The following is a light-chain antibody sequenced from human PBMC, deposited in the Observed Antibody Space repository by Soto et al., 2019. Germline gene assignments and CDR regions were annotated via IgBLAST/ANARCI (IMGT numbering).Light chain of an antibody. Sequence: IQMTQSPSSLSASVEDRVTITCRASQGIGNYLAWYQQKPGKVPKLLIYAASTLQSEVPSRFSGSGSGTDFTLTIDSLQPEDVANYYCQEYNSAPWTFGQGTKVDIK. CDR1: QGIGNY. V-gene: IGKV1-27*01. J-gene: IGKJ1*01. CDR3: QEYNSAPWT. CDR2: AAS.